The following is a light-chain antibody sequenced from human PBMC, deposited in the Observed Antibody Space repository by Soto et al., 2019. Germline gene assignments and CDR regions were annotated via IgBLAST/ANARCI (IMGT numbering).Light chain of an antibody. V-gene: IGKV1-33*01. J-gene: IGKJ4*01. Sequence: DIQMTQSPSPLPASVGDRVIITCQAGQAIRNHLNWYQQKPGRAPKLLIYDTSIFVTGVLTRFRESGGGTDFTFTITSRQPEDFATYCCQQTDNLPLTFGGGTTV. CDR2: DTS. CDR1: QAIRNH. CDR3: QQTDNLPLT.